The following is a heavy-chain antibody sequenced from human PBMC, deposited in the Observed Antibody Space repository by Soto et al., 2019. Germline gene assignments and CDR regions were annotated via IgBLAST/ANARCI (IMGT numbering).Heavy chain of an antibody. CDR1: GYTFTDFY. D-gene: IGHD2-2*01. CDR2: INPDSGGT. V-gene: IGHV1-2*02. CDR3: ARPYCGTNSCHGWFAP. Sequence: QVQLVQSGAEVKKPGASVKVSCKASGYTFTDFYIYWVRQAPGQGLEWMGWINPDSGGTNYAQNFQGRVTMTRDTSITTAYMELTRLTSDDTAVYYCARPYCGTNSCHGWFAPWDQGTLVTVSS. J-gene: IGHJ5*02.